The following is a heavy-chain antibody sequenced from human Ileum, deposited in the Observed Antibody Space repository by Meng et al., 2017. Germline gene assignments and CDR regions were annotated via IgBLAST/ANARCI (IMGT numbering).Heavy chain of an antibody. Sequence: KVSCKGSGYTFSTYWIAWVRQMPGKGLEWMGIVYPGDSDTRYRPSFQGQVTISVDKSINTAYLQWSSLKASDTAMYYCARHGSGWDGAKIFDYWGQGTLVTVSS. J-gene: IGHJ4*02. CDR3: ARHGSGWDGAKIFDY. CDR2: VYPGDSDT. V-gene: IGHV5-51*01. D-gene: IGHD6-19*01. CDR1: GYTFSTYW.